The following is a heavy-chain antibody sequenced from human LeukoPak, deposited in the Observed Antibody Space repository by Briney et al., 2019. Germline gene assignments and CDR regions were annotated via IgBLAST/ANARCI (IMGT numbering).Heavy chain of an antibody. Sequence: PGGSLRLSCVASGFTFSSYAMSWVRQAPGKGLEWVSVISGSGGSTYYADSVKGRFTISRDNSKNTLYLQMNSLRAEDTALYYCAKDACSTTCYWSDYWGRGTLVTVSS. CDR3: AKDACSTTCYWSDY. D-gene: IGHD2-2*01. J-gene: IGHJ4*02. CDR1: GFTFSSYA. CDR2: ISGSGGST. V-gene: IGHV3-23*01.